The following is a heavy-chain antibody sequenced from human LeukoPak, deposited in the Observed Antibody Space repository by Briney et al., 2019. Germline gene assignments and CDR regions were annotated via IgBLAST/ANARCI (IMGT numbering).Heavy chain of an antibody. V-gene: IGHV3-48*03. CDR1: GFTFSSYE. Sequence: GGSLRLSCAASGFTFSSYEMNWVRQAPGKGLEWVSYISSSGSTIYYTDSVKGRFTISRDNAKNSLYLQMNSLRAEDTAVYYCARDLLFLSAYYYYCMDVWGQGTTVTVSS. CDR3: ARDLLFLSAYYYYCMDV. D-gene: IGHD2/OR15-2a*01. J-gene: IGHJ6*02. CDR2: ISSSGSTI.